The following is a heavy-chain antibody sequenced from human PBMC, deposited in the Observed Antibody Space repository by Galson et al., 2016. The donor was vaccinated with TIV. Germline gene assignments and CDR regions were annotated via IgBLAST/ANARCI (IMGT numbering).Heavy chain of an antibody. CDR3: ASVAWFPGLSLDN. V-gene: IGHV1-24*01. J-gene: IGHJ4*02. Sequence: SVKVSCKVSGDSLSDLSMHWVRQAPGKGLEWMGGFDPEQNNKIYAQKLQGRVAMTEDTSTDTAFLEMSSLSFEDTAVYYCASVAWFPGLSLDNWGQGTLVIVSS. CDR1: GDSLSDLS. CDR2: FDPEQNNK. D-gene: IGHD2/OR15-2a*01.